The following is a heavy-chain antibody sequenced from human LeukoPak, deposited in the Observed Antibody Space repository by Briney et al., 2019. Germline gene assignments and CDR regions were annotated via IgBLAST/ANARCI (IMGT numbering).Heavy chain of an antibody. CDR3: ARDLTVTTGWFDP. D-gene: IGHD4-17*01. Sequence: SQTLSLTCAISRDSVSSNSAAWTWIRQSPSRGLEWLGRTYYNSKWYHDYAVSVKSRITINSDTSKNQFSLQLNSVTPEDTAVYYCARDLTVTTGWFDPWGQGTLVTVSS. CDR1: RDSVSSNSAA. CDR2: TYYNSKWYH. V-gene: IGHV6-1*01. J-gene: IGHJ5*02.